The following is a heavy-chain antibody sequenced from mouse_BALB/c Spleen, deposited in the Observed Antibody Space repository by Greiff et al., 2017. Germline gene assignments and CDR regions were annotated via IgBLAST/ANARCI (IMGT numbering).Heavy chain of an antibody. Sequence: EVQVVESGGDLVKPGGSLKLSCAASGFTFSSYGMSWVRQTPDKRLEWVATISSGGSYTYYPDSVKGRFTISRDNAKNTLYLQMSSLKSEDTAMYYCARHGGYDYDDAWFAYWGQGTLVTVSA. J-gene: IGHJ3*01. CDR1: GFTFSSYG. CDR3: ARHGGYDYDDAWFAY. D-gene: IGHD2-4*01. V-gene: IGHV5-6*01. CDR2: ISSGGSYT.